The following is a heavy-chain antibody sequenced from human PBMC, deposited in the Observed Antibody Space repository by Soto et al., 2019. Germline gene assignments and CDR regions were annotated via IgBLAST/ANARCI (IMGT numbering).Heavy chain of an antibody. D-gene: IGHD2-21*01. CDR1: GYTFTGYY. J-gene: IGHJ3*02. CDR2: INPNSGGT. V-gene: IGHV1-2*04. Sequence: ASVKVSCKASGYTFTGYYMHWVRQAPGEGLEWMGWINPNSGGTNYAQKFQGWVTMTRDTSISTAYMELSRLRSDDTAMYYCARSLCGGDCSSPDAFDIWGQGTMLTVSS. CDR3: ARSLCGGDCSSPDAFDI.